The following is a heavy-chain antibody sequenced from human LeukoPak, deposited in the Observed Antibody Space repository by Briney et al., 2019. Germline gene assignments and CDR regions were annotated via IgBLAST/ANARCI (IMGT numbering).Heavy chain of an antibody. D-gene: IGHD5-18*01. V-gene: IGHV4-61*02. CDR1: GGSITSGSYY. Sequence: SETLSLTCTVSGGSITSGSYYWTWIRQSAGRGLEWIGRVYMNGHTNYNPSLESRVTISIDTSNNQFSLNLNSLSAADTAVYCCARSRGYSYGTTFLDYWGQGTLVTVSS. CDR2: VYMNGHT. CDR3: ARSRGYSYGTTFLDY. J-gene: IGHJ4*02.